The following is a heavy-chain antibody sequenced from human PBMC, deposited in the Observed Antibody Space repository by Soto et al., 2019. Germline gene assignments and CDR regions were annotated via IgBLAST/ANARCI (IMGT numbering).Heavy chain of an antibody. CDR2: IIPIFGTA. V-gene: IGHV1-69*13. J-gene: IGHJ6*02. CDR1: GGTFSSYA. CDR3: ARERITGTTGWNYYYGMDV. D-gene: IGHD1-20*01. Sequence: GASVKVSCKASGGTFSSYAISWVRQAPGQGLEWMGGIIPIFGTANYAQKFQGRVTITADESTSTAYMELSSLRSEDTAVYYCARERITGTTGWNYYYGMDVWGQGTTVTVSS.